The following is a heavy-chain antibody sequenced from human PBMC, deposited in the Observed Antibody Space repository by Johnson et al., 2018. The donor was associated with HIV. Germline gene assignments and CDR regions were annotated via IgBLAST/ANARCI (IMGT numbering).Heavy chain of an antibody. J-gene: IGHJ3*02. Sequence: QVQLVESGGVMVKPGGSLRLSCAASGFTFTNAWMNWVRQAPGKGLEWVAILPYDGSNKYYADSVKGRFTISRDNSKNTLYLQMSSLRAEDTAVYYCAKDLVVTAPGAFDIWGQGTMVTVSS. D-gene: IGHD2-21*02. CDR3: AKDLVVTAPGAFDI. CDR1: GFTFTNAW. V-gene: IGHV3-30*18. CDR2: LPYDGSNK.